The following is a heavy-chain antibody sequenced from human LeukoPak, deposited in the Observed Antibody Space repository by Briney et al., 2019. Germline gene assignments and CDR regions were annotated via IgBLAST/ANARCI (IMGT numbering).Heavy chain of an antibody. V-gene: IGHV1-18*01. Sequence: ASVKVSCKASGYTFTSYGISWVRQAPGQGLEWMGWISAYNGNTNYAQKLQGRVTMTTDTSTSTAYMELRSLRSEDTAVYYCAPSVRSGGSYYFDYWGQGTLVTVSS. CDR3: APSVRSGGSYYFDY. CDR1: GYTFTSYG. J-gene: IGHJ4*02. CDR2: ISAYNGNT. D-gene: IGHD2-15*01.